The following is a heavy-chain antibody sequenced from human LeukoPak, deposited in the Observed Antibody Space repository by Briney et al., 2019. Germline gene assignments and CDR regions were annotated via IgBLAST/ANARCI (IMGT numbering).Heavy chain of an antibody. Sequence: GESLKISCKGSGYSFTNCWIGWVRQMPGKGLEWMGVIYPGDSDTRYRPSFQGQVTISVDKSISTAYLQWSSLKASDTAMYYCATSIATSGHFDYWGQGTLVTVSS. D-gene: IGHD6-13*01. CDR3: ATSIATSGHFDY. J-gene: IGHJ4*02. CDR2: IYPGDSDT. CDR1: GYSFTNCW. V-gene: IGHV5-51*01.